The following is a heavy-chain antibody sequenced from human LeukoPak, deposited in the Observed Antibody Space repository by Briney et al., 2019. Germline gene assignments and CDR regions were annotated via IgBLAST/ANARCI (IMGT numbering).Heavy chain of an antibody. J-gene: IGHJ4*02. Sequence: SGTLSLTCAVSGVSISSSEWWLWVRQPPGQGLEWIGEIHRAGRTRSNPSLKSRVTISMDYSKNQFSLKLTSVTAADTAIYYCGKTDIYFNPIDYWGPGSLVPVSS. CDR1: GVSISSSEW. CDR2: IHRAGRT. V-gene: IGHV4-4*02. CDR3: GKTDIYFNPIDY. D-gene: IGHD3-9*01.